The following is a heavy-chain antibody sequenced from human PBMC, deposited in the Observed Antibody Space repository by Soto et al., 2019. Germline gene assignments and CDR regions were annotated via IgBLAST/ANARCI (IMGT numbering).Heavy chain of an antibody. CDR1: GYTFTSYY. Sequence: QVQLVQSGAEVKKPGASVKVSCKASGYTFTSYYMHWVRQAPGQGLEWMGIINPSGGYTSYAQKFQGSVTMTRDTSTRTVYMELSSLRSEDTDVYYCARARNYFDYWGQGTLVTVSS. CDR2: INPSGGYT. J-gene: IGHJ4*02. V-gene: IGHV1-46*01. CDR3: ARARNYFDY.